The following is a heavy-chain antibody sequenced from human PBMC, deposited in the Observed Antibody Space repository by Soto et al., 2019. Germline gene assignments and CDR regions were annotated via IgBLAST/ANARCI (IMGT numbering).Heavy chain of an antibody. V-gene: IGHV3-30*18. J-gene: IGHJ6*02. Sequence: QPGGSLRLSCAASGFTFSSYGMHWVRQAPGKGLEWVAVISYDGSNKYYADSVKGRFTISRDNSKNTLYLQMNSLRAEDTAVYYCAKEGEYSSSSGGKYYYYGMDVWGQGTTVTVSS. CDR3: AKEGEYSSSSGGKYYYYGMDV. CDR1: GFTFSSYG. CDR2: ISYDGSNK. D-gene: IGHD6-6*01.